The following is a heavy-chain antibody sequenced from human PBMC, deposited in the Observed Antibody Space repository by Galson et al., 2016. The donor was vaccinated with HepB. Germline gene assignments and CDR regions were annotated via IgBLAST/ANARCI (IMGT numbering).Heavy chain of an antibody. Sequence: SETLSLTCAVSAGPISSSKWWSWVRQPPGKGPEWIGEISLSGGTSYIPSLKSRVTISIDKSNTQFSLKLSSVTAADTAVFYCARGCPGGGDCQGGLDYWGQGILVTVSS. V-gene: IGHV4-4*02. CDR1: AGPISSSKW. CDR3: ARGCPGGGDCQGGLDY. CDR2: ISLSGGT. D-gene: IGHD2-21*02. J-gene: IGHJ4*02.